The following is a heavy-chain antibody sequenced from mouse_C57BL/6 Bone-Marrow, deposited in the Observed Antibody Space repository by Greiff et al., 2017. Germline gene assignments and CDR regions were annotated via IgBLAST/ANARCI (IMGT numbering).Heavy chain of an antibody. V-gene: IGHV1-85*01. Sequence: VQLQQSGAELVKPGASVKLSCKASGYTFINYDINWVRQRPEQGLEWIGWIFPGDSSTKYNEKFKGKATLTTDKSSSTAYMQLSRLTSDDSAVYFCARSPAYGSSWYFDVWGAGTTVTVSS. J-gene: IGHJ1*01. CDR3: ARSPAYGSSWYFDV. CDR2: IFPGDSST. D-gene: IGHD1-1*01. CDR1: GYTFINYD.